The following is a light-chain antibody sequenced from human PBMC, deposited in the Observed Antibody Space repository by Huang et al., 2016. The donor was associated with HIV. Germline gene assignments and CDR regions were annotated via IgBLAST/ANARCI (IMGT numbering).Light chain of an antibody. J-gene: IGKJ3*01. Sequence: EIIMTQFPATLSLSPGERATLSCRASQSVATQSAGYQQKPGQAPRLLIFGASNRATGVPDRFSGSGSGTEFTLTISSLQSEDFAVYYCQQYNTSPTTFGPGTRVDVK. CDR1: QSVATQ. CDR3: QQYNTSPTT. CDR2: GAS. V-gene: IGKV3-15*01.